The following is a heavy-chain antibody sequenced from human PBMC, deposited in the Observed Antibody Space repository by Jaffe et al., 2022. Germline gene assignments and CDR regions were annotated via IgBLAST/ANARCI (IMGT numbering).Heavy chain of an antibody. Sequence: EVQLLESGGGLVQPGGSLRLSCAASGFTFSSYAMSWVRQAPGKGLEWVSAISGSGGSTYYADSVKGRFTISRDNSKNTLYLQMNSLRAEDTAVYYCAKDPQGGSSTRGVGGDYWGQGTLVTVSS. CDR2: ISGSGGST. D-gene: IGHD2-15*01. CDR3: AKDPQGGSSTRGVGGDY. J-gene: IGHJ4*02. V-gene: IGHV3-23*01. CDR1: GFTFSSYA.